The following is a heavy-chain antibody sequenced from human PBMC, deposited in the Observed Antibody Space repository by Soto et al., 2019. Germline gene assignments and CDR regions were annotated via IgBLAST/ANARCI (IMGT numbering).Heavy chain of an antibody. D-gene: IGHD1-1*01. V-gene: IGHV3-53*01. J-gene: IGHJ3*01. CDR1: GFTISGKKY. Sequence: DVQLVESGAGLIQPGESLRLSCGAFGFTISGKKYVAWVRQAPGKGLEWVSALYDIDGSFYADSVKGRFTTSSDSSKTTVYLQMNDLRPDDTAVYYCATWHEREHAYDVWGLGTTVTVSS. CDR2: LYDIDGS. CDR3: ATWHEREHAYDV.